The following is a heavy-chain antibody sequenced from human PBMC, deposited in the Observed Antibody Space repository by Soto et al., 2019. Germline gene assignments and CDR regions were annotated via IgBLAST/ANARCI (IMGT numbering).Heavy chain of an antibody. Sequence: QVQLVQSGAEVKKPGSSVKVSCKXSGGTFSSYAINWVRQAPGQGLEWMGGIIPIFGTADYAQKFQGRVTITADESTSTAYMELSSLRSEDXXVXYXXXRXXGSPNYYYGMDVWGQGTTVTVSS. CDR2: IIPIFGTA. CDR3: XXRXXGSPNYYYGMDV. V-gene: IGHV1-69*12. D-gene: IGHD2-2*03. CDR1: GGTFSSYA. J-gene: IGHJ6*02.